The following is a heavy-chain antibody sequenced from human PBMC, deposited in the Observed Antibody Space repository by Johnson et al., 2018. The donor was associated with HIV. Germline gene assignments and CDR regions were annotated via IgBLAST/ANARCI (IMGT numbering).Heavy chain of an antibody. Sequence: VQLVESGGGLVQPGGSLRLSCAASGFTFSSYAMSWVRQAPGKGLEWVSNINWNGGSTGYADSVKGRFTISRDNAKNSLYLQMNSLRVEDTAFYYWARALRTALGSPWNGGYDALDIWGQGTMVTVSS. V-gene: IGHV3-20*04. D-gene: IGHD1-1*01. CDR2: INWNGGST. J-gene: IGHJ3*02. CDR3: ARALRTALGSPWNGGYDALDI. CDR1: GFTFSSYA.